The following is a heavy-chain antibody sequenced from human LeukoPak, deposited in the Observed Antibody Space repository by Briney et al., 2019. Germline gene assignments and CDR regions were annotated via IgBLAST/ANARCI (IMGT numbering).Heavy chain of an antibody. Sequence: GGSLRLSCAASGFTFSSFGMSWVRQAPGKGLEWVSAISGSGGSTYYADSVKGRFTISRDNSKNTLYLQMNSLRAEDTAVYYCAMALHAYYYMDVWGKGTTVTISS. D-gene: IGHD3-16*02. V-gene: IGHV3-23*01. CDR3: AMALHAYYYMDV. J-gene: IGHJ6*03. CDR1: GFTFSSFG. CDR2: ISGSGGST.